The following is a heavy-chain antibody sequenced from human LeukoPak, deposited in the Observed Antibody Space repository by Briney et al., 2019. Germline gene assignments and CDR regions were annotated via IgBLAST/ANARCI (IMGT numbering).Heavy chain of an antibody. Sequence: SETLSLTCTVSGGSISSYYWSWIRQPPGKGLEWIGYIYYSGSTNYNPSLKSRVTISVDTSKNQFSLKLSSVTAADTAVYYRARDGGYSSSWYAPSWYFDLWGRGTLVTVSS. CDR3: ARDGGYSSSWYAPSWYFDL. CDR2: IYYSGST. V-gene: IGHV4-59*01. J-gene: IGHJ2*01. CDR1: GGSISSYY. D-gene: IGHD6-13*01.